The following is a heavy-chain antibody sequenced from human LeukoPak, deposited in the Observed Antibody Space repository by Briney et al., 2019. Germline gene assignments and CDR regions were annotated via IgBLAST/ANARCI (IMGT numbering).Heavy chain of an antibody. D-gene: IGHD2-2*01. J-gene: IGHJ4*02. Sequence: GGSLRLSGAASGFTYSSYAMHWVRQAPGKGLEWVAVISSDGSNKYYADSVKGRFTISRDNSKSTLFLQMNSLRAEDTAVYYCAREITGYCSSTSCYGGYFDYWGQGTLVTVSS. V-gene: IGHV3-30-3*01. CDR3: AREITGYCSSTSCYGGYFDY. CDR2: ISSDGSNK. CDR1: GFTYSSYA.